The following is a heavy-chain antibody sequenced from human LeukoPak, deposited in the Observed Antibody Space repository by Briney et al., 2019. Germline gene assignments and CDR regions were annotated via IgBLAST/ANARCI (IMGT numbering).Heavy chain of an antibody. J-gene: IGHJ4*02. V-gene: IGHV3-23*01. CDR3: AKTSVSSRRGSFCYPIDY. Sequence: PGGSLRLSCAASGFTFSTYAMSWVRQIPGQGLEWVSAISGSDGGTYYAESVKGRVTISRDNSRNTLYLQMSTLRAEDTAVYFCAKTSVSSRRGSFCYPIDYWGQGNLVTVSS. D-gene: IGHD2-15*01. CDR1: GFTFSTYA. CDR2: ISGSDGGT.